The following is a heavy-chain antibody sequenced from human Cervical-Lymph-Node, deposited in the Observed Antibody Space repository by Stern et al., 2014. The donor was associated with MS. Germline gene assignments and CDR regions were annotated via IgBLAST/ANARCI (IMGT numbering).Heavy chain of an antibody. CDR2: ITNVGST. D-gene: IGHD1-1*01. CDR3: ARDTSSPERSDW. Sequence: EVQLVEYGGGVIQPGGSLSLSCTASGFTGRRDYMTWVRTAPGKGLEWVSLITNVGSTFYTDSVKGRFTISRDDSKNTVYLHMTSLRAEDTAMYYCARDTSSPERSDWWGQGTLVTVSS. V-gene: IGHV3-53*01. J-gene: IGHJ4*02. CDR1: GFTGRRDY.